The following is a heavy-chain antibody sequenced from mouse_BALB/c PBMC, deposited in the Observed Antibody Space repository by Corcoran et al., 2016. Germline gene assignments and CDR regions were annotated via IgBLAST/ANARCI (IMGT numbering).Heavy chain of an antibody. D-gene: IGHD2-1*01. V-gene: IGHV14-1*02. CDR1: GFNIKDYY. J-gene: IGHJ2*01. Sequence: EVQLQQYGSELVRPGALVKLSCKASGFNIKDYYMHGVKRRPEQGLEWNGWSDPENGNTIYDPKFPGKASITADTSSNTAYLQLSSLTSEDTAVYYCARYYGNYYIDYWGQGTTLTVSS. CDR3: ARYYGNYYIDY. CDR2: SDPENGNT.